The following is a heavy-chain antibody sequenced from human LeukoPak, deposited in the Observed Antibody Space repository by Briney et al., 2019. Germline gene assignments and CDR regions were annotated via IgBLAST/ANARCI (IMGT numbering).Heavy chain of an antibody. CDR1: RYTFTSYA. CDR2: INPNPGNP. Sequence: ASVKVSCKASRYTFTSYAMNWVRQAPGQGLEWMGWINPNPGNPTKAQSLTGRVVVSLDTSVSTAYLQISSLKAEDTAVYYCARVGGWLKLLPVGDFDYWGQGNLVTVSS. V-gene: IGHV7-4-1*02. D-gene: IGHD5-24*01. CDR3: ARVGGWLKLLPVGDFDY. J-gene: IGHJ4*02.